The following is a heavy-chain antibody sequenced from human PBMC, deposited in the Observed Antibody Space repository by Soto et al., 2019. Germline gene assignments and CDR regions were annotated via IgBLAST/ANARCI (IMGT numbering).Heavy chain of an antibody. CDR3: AREYDSRAFDI. D-gene: IGHD3-22*01. J-gene: IGHJ3*02. Sequence: ASVKVSCKASGYTFTGYYMHWVRQAPGQGLEWREWINPNSGGTNYAQKFQGRVTMTRDTSISTAYMELSRLRSDDTAVYYCAREYDSRAFDIWGQGTMVTVSS. V-gene: IGHV1-2*02. CDR1: GYTFTGYY. CDR2: INPNSGGT.